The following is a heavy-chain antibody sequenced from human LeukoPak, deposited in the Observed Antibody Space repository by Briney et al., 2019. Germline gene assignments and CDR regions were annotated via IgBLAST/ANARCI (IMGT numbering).Heavy chain of an antibody. CDR3: ARAKGSYAVIDY. D-gene: IGHD2-2*01. CDR1: GGSISSGGYS. CDR2: IYHSGST. V-gene: IGHV4-30-2*01. Sequence: SETLSLTCAVSGGSISSGGYSWSWIRQPPGKGLEWIGYIYHSGSTYYNPSLRSRVTISVDRSKNQFSLKLSSVTAADTAVYYCARAKGSYAVIDYWGQGTLVTVSS. J-gene: IGHJ4*02.